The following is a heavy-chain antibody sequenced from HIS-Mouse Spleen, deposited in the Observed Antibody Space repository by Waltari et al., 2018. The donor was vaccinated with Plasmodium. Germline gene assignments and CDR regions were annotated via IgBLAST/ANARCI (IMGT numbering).Heavy chain of an antibody. CDR2: INSYGSST. D-gene: IGHD6-13*01. J-gene: IGHJ3*02. CDR1: GFPFSSYW. Sequence: EVQLVESGGGLVQAGGSRGLSCAASGFPFSSYWVHGVRQAPGKGRVWVSRINSYGSSTRYADSVKGRFTISRDNAKNTLYLQMNSLRAEDTAVYYCARTIAVVGTGDALDIWGQGTMVTVSS. CDR3: ARTIAVVGTGDALDI. V-gene: IGHV3-74*01.